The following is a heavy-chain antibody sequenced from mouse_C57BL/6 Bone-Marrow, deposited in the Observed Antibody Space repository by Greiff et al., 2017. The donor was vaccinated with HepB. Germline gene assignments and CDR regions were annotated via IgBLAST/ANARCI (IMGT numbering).Heavy chain of an antibody. V-gene: IGHV1-52*01. J-gene: IGHJ3*01. D-gene: IGHD3-2*02. CDR1: GYTFTSYW. Sequence: QVHVKQPGAELVRPGSSVKLSCKASGYTFTSYWMHWVKQRPIQGLEWIGNIDPSDSETHYNQKFKDKATLTVDKSSSTAYMQLSSLTSEDSAVYYCARLGLRSAWFAYWGQGTLVTVSA. CDR3: ARLGLRSAWFAY. CDR2: IDPSDSET.